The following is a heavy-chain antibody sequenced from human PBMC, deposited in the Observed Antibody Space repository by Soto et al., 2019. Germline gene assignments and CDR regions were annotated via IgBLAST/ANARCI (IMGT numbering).Heavy chain of an antibody. V-gene: IGHV3-7*01. CDR2: IKEDGSEK. CDR1: GFTFSRLW. J-gene: IGHJ4*02. CDR3: RPGHYSDY. Sequence: LRLSCVDSGFTFSRLWLSWVRQAPGKGLEWVAKIKEDGSEKYYVDSVKGRFTISRDNAKSSVYLQMNSLRVEDTAVYFCRPGHYSDYWGQGIPVTVSS.